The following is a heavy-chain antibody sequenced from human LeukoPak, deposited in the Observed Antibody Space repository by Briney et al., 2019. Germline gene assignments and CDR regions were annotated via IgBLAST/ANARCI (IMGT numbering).Heavy chain of an antibody. CDR1: GFTFDDYA. CDR2: ISWNSGSI. CDR3: AKDITYYYDSSGYTPDY. V-gene: IGHV3-9*01. D-gene: IGHD3-22*01. J-gene: IGHJ4*02. Sequence: GRSLRLSCAASGFTFDDYAMHWVRQAPGKGLEWVSGISWNSGSIGYADSVKGRFTISRDNAKNSLYLQMNSLRAEDTALYYCAKDITYYYDSSGYTPDYWGQGTLVTVSS.